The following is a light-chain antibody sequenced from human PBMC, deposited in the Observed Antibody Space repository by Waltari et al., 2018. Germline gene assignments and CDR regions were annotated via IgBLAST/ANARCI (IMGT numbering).Light chain of an antibody. CDR2: DAS. CDR3: QQYGAWPLT. J-gene: IGKJ4*01. CDR1: QSVTSY. Sequence: IVLTQSPGTLPLSPGVRVTLSCRASQSVTSYLAWYQKKPGHAPRLLIYDASSRDTGVPARFSGSGSGTEFTLTISSLQSEDVAVYYCQQYGAWPLTFGGGSKVEF. V-gene: IGKV3-15*01.